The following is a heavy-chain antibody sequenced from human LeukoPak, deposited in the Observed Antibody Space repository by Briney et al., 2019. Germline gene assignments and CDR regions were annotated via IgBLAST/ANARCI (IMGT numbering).Heavy chain of an antibody. CDR1: GGSISSYY. CDR3: ASHKTDYYYYGMDV. J-gene: IGHJ6*02. Sequence: SETLSLTCTVSGGSISSYYWSWVRQPPGKGLEWIGYIYYSGSTNYNPSLKSRVTISVDTSKNQFSLKLSSVTAVDTAVYYCASHKTDYYYYGMDVWGQGTTVTVSS. CDR2: IYYSGST. V-gene: IGHV4-59*01. D-gene: IGHD1-14*01.